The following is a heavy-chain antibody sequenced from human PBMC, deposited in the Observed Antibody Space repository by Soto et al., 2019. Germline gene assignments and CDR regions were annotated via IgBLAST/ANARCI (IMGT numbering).Heavy chain of an antibody. CDR2: IGPYNGNT. CDR1: GYTFADYG. Sequence: QAQLVQSGAEVKKPGASVKVSCQAGGYTFADYGISWVRQAPGQGLEWMGWIGPYNGNTNYAQNLQDRVTMTTDTSTNTAYMELRSLRSDDTALYYCSRCYCSVGSCYTCWHFDLWGRGTLLTFSS. V-gene: IGHV1-18*01. CDR3: SRCYCSVGSCYTCWHFDL. J-gene: IGHJ2*01. D-gene: IGHD2-15*01.